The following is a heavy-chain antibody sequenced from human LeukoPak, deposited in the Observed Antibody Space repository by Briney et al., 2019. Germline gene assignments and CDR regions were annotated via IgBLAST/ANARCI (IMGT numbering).Heavy chain of an antibody. Sequence: PSETLSLTCAVSGYSISSGYYWGWIRQPPGKGLEWIGSIYHSGSTYYNPSLKSRVTISVDTSKNQFSLKLSSVTAADTAVYYCARDLGDYYYYGMDVWGQGTTVTVSS. CDR3: ARDLGDYYYYGMDV. CDR1: GYSISSGYY. V-gene: IGHV4-38-2*02. CDR2: IYHSGST. J-gene: IGHJ6*02. D-gene: IGHD3-10*01.